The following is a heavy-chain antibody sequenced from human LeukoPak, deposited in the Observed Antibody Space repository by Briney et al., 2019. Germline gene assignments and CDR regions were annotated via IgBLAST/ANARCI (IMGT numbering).Heavy chain of an antibody. J-gene: IGHJ5*02. CDR3: AKDLGYFGSGTYLGWFDP. Sequence: SEPLSITCSVSGGSIDNHYWTWIRRPPGKGLEWIGHIYYSGSTTYNPSLKSRVTISVDTSKNQFSLKLSAVTPADTAAYYCAKDLGYFGSGTYLGWFDPWGQGTLVTVSS. CDR2: IYYSGST. D-gene: IGHD3-10*01. CDR1: GGSIDNHY. V-gene: IGHV4-59*11.